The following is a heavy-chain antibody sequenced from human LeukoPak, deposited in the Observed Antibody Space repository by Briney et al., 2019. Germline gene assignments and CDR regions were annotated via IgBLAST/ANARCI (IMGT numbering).Heavy chain of an antibody. Sequence: PSETLSLTCAVYGGSFSGYYWSWIRQPPGKGLVWIGEISHSGSTNYNPSLKSRVTISVDTSKNQFSLKLSSVTAADTAVYYCARVSHDFWSGYYDYWGQGTLVTVSS. J-gene: IGHJ4*02. CDR1: GGSFSGYY. CDR2: ISHSGST. V-gene: IGHV4-34*01. CDR3: ARVSHDFWSGYYDY. D-gene: IGHD3-3*01.